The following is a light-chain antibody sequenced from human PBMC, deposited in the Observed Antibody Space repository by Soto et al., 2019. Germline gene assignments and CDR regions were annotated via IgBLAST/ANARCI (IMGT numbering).Light chain of an antibody. Sequence: EIVLTQSPGTLSLSPGERATLSCRASQSVSSSYLAWYQQKPGQAPRLLIYGASSRATGIPDRFSGSGSGTDFTLTISRLEPEDLAVYYCQQYGSSPRTFAQGPKVAIK. CDR1: QSVSSSY. CDR3: QQYGSSPRT. V-gene: IGKV3-20*01. CDR2: GAS. J-gene: IGKJ1*01.